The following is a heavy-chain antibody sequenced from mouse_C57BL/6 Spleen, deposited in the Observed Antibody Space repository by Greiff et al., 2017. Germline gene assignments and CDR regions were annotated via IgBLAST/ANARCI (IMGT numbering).Heavy chain of an antibody. V-gene: IGHV1-64*01. Sequence: QVQLKQPGAELVKPGASVKLSCKASGYTFTSYWMHWVKQRPGQGLEWIGMIHPNSGSTNYNEKFKSKATLTVDKSSSTAYMQLSSLTSEDSAVYYCARGPIYYDYDDGFAYWGQGTLVTVSA. D-gene: IGHD2-4*01. CDR2: IHPNSGST. CDR3: ARGPIYYDYDDGFAY. J-gene: IGHJ3*01. CDR1: GYTFTSYW.